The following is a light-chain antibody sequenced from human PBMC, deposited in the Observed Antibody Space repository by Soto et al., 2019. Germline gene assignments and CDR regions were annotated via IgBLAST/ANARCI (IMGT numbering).Light chain of an antibody. CDR3: CAYAGSSTHVV. V-gene: IGLV2-23*02. CDR1: SSDVGSYNL. Sequence: QSALTQPASVSGSPGQSITISCTGTSSDVGSYNLVSWYQQHPGKAPKLMIYEVSKRPSGVSNRFSGSKSGNTASLTISGLPAEDEADYYCCAYAGSSTHVVFGGGTKLTVL. J-gene: IGLJ2*01. CDR2: EVS.